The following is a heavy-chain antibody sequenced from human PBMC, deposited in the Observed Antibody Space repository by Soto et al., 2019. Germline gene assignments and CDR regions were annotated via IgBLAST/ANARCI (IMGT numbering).Heavy chain of an antibody. CDR3: ARSILAAGNRWLDP. J-gene: IGHJ5*02. CDR2: IDWDDDK. Sequence: SGPTLVNPTQTLTLTCAFSGFSLSTSGMRVSWIRQPPGKALEWLARIDWDDDKLYSTSLKTRLTISKDTSKNQVVLTMTNMDPVDTATYYCARSILAAGNRWLDPWGQGTLVTVSS. D-gene: IGHD6-13*01. CDR1: GFSLSTSGMR. V-gene: IGHV2-70*04.